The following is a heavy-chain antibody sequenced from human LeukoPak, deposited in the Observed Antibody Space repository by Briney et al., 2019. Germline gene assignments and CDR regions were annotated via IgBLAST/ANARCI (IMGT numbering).Heavy chain of an antibody. CDR1: AFTFSSYS. Sequence: GGSLRLSCAGSAFTFSSYSMNWVRQAPGKGLEWVSSISGSSSYIYYADSVKGRFTISRDNAKNSLYLQMNSLRAEDTALYYCAKGRGGYDYYFDYWGQGTLVTVSS. V-gene: IGHV3-21*04. D-gene: IGHD5-12*01. CDR2: ISGSSSYI. CDR3: AKGRGGYDYYFDY. J-gene: IGHJ4*02.